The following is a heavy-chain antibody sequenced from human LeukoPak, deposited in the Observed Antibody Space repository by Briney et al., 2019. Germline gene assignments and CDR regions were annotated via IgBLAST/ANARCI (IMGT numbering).Heavy chain of an antibody. Sequence: GSLRLSCAASGFTVSSNYMSWVRQAPGKGLEWVSVIYSGGSTYYADSVKGRFTISRDNSKNTLYLQMNSLRAEDTAVYYCARAGGRGWYYYYGMDVWGQGTTVTVSS. D-gene: IGHD3-16*01. V-gene: IGHV3-66*01. J-gene: IGHJ6*02. CDR2: IYSGGST. CDR1: GFTVSSNY. CDR3: ARAGGRGWYYYYGMDV.